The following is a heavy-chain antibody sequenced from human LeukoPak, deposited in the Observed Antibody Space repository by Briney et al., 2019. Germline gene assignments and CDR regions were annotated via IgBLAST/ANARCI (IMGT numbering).Heavy chain of an antibody. CDR2: IKQDGSEK. J-gene: IGHJ5*02. V-gene: IGHV3-7*03. Sequence: GGSLRLSCAASGFTFSSYSMNWVRQAPGKGLEWVANIKQDGSEKYYVDSVKGRFTISRDNAKNSLYLQMNSLRAEDTAVYYCAGTLDVVVPAAIRFDPWGQGTLVTVSS. CDR3: AGTLDVVVPAAIRFDP. CDR1: GFTFSSYS. D-gene: IGHD2-2*02.